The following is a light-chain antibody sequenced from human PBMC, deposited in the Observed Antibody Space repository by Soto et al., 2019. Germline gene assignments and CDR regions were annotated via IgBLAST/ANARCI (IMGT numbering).Light chain of an antibody. CDR1: QSLLLHSDGYNY. CDR3: MQSLHTPFT. Sequence: DTVMTQSPVSLPVTPGEPASISCRSSQSLLLHSDGYNYLAWYLQKPGQSPQLLIYLGSTRASGVPDRFSGGGSGTDFTLKISRVEAEDGGVYYCMQSLHTPFTFGQGTKLEI. CDR2: LGS. J-gene: IGKJ2*01. V-gene: IGKV2-28*01.